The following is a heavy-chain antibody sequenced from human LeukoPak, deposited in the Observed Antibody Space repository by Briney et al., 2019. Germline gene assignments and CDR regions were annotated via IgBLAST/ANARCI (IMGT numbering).Heavy chain of an antibody. J-gene: IGHJ4*02. CDR3: ATGRSIRYFDY. CDR2: IYYSGST. D-gene: IGHD3-9*01. CDR1: GGSISSYY. V-gene: IGHV4-59*08. Sequence: SETLSLTCTVSGGSISSYYWSWIRQPPGKGLEWIGYIYYSGSTNYNPSLKSRVTISVDTSKSQFSLKLTSATAADTAVYYCATGRSIRYFDYWGQGTLLTVSS.